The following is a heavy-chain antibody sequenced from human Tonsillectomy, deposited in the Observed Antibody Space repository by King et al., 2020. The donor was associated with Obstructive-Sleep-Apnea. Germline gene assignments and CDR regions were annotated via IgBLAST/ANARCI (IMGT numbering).Heavy chain of an antibody. CDR2: ISSDGSNK. Sequence: VQLVESGGGVVQPGRSLRLSCAASGFIFSSYAMHWVRQAPGKGLEWVAVISSDGSNKYYADSVKGRFTFSRDHSKSTLYLQMNNLRAEDTAVYYCAREVMITVGGETDGFDIWGQGTMVTVSS. CDR3: AREVMITVGGETDGFDI. CDR1: GFIFSSYA. V-gene: IGHV3-30*04. D-gene: IGHD3-16*01. J-gene: IGHJ3*02.